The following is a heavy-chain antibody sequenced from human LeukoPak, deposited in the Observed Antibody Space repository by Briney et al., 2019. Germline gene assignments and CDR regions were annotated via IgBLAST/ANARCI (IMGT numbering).Heavy chain of an antibody. V-gene: IGHV1-2*02. Sequence: ASVKVSCKASGYTFTGYYMHWVRQAPGQGLEWMGWINPNSGGTNYAQKFQGRVTMTTDTSTSTAYMELRSLRSDDTAVYYCARYRRNMDTDDYWGQGTLVTVSP. CDR2: INPNSGGT. CDR3: ARYRRNMDTDDY. CDR1: GYTFTGYY. J-gene: IGHJ4*02. D-gene: IGHD5-18*01.